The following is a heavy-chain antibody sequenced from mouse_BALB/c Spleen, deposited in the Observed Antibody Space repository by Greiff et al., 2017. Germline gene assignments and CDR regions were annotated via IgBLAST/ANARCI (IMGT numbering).Heavy chain of an antibody. CDR3: ARDGSSRMDAMDY. D-gene: IGHD1-1*01. CDR2: ISSGSSTI. Sequence: EVKLMEPGGGLVQPGGSRKLSCAASGFTFSSFGMHWVRQAPGKGLEWVAYISSGSSTIYYADTVKGQFTLSRDNPKNTRFLQMTSLRSEDTAMYYGARDGSSRMDAMDYWGQGTSVTVSS. CDR1: GFTFSSFG. J-gene: IGHJ4*01. V-gene: IGHV5-17*02.